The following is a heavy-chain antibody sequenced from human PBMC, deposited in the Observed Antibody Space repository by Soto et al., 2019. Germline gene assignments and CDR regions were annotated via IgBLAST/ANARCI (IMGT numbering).Heavy chain of an antibody. D-gene: IGHD2-15*01. V-gene: IGHV4-59*08. J-gene: IGHJ3*02. CDR3: ARHGSCSGGSCSGTFEI. CDR1: GGSISSYY. CDR2: IYYSGST. Sequence: QVQLQESGPGLVKPSETLSLTCTVSGGSISSYYWSWIRQPPGKGLEWIGYIYYSGSTNYNPSLKSQATISVDPSTNQFPLNLSSVTAADTAGYSWARHGSCSGGSCSGTFEIWGQGTRVTVSS.